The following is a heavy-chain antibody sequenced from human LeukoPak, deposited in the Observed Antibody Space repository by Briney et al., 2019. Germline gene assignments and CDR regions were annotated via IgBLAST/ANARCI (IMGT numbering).Heavy chain of an antibody. CDR3: ARDLGYSGYDDHY. CDR2: IWYDGSNK. J-gene: IGHJ4*02. CDR1: GFTFSSYG. D-gene: IGHD5-12*01. Sequence: GGSLRLSCAASGFTFSSYGMHWVRQAPGKGLEWVAVIWYDGSNKYYADSVKGRFTISRDNSKNTLYLQMNSLRAEDTAVYYCARDLGYSGYDDHYWGQGTLVTVSS. V-gene: IGHV3-33*01.